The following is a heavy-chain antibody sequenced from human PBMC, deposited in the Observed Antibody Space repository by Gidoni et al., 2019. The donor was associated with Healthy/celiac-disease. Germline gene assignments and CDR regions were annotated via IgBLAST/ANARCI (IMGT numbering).Heavy chain of an antibody. CDR3: ARALVAATQYYFDY. CDR2: INHSGST. Sequence: QVQLQQWGAGLLKPSETLSLTCAVYGGSFSGYYWSWIRQPPGKGLEWIGEINHSGSTNYNPSLKSRVTISVDTSKNQFSLKLSSVTAADTAVYYCARALVAATQYYFDYWGQGTLVTVSS. D-gene: IGHD2-15*01. V-gene: IGHV4-34*01. CDR1: GGSFSGYY. J-gene: IGHJ4*02.